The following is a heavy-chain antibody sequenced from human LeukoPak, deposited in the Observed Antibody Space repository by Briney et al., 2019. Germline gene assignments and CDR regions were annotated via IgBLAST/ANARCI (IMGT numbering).Heavy chain of an antibody. J-gene: IGHJ4*02. CDR3: ARVSSSSWWALDY. D-gene: IGHD6-13*01. V-gene: IGHV3-74*01. CDR2: INTDGSST. Sequence: GGSLRLSCAASGFTFSSYWMHWVRQAPGKGLVWVSRINTDGSSTSYADFVKGRFTISRDNAKNTLYLQMNSLRAEDTAVYYCARVSSSSWWALDYWGQGTLVTVSS. CDR1: GFTFSSYW.